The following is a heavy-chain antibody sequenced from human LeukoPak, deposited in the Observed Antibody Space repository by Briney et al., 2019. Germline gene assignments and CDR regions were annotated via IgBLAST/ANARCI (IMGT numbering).Heavy chain of an antibody. CDR1: GGSISSSSYY. Sequence: SETLSLTCTVSGGSISSSSYYWGWIRQPPGTGLEWIGSIYYSGSTYYNPSLKSRVTISVDTSKNQFSLKLSSVTAADTAVYYCARSPFETNWFDPWGQGTLVTVSS. CDR2: IYYSGST. V-gene: IGHV4-39*07. D-gene: IGHD3-9*01. J-gene: IGHJ5*02. CDR3: ARSPFETNWFDP.